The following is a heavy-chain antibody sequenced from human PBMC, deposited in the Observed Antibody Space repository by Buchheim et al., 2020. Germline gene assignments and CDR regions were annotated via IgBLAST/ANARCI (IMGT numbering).Heavy chain of an antibody. CDR1: GFTFTSYW. Sequence: EVQLVESGGGLVQPGGSLRLSCVASGFTFTSYWMTWVRQAPGKGLEWVANIKEDGSEKYYVDSVKGRFTISRDNAKNSMYLQMNSLRAEDTAVYYCARSNYADYWGQGTL. CDR2: IKEDGSEK. D-gene: IGHD3-10*01. J-gene: IGHJ4*02. V-gene: IGHV3-7*04. CDR3: ARSNYADY.